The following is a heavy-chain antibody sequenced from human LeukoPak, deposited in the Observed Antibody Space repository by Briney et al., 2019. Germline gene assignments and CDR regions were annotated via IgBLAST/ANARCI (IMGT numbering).Heavy chain of an antibody. CDR1: GYSISSGYY. D-gene: IGHD3-3*01. CDR3: ARDLPPYYDFWSGYYPNDAFDI. Sequence: SETLSLTCTVSGYSISSGYYWGWIRQPPGKGLEWIGSIYHSGSTYYNPSLKSRVTISVDTSKNQFSLKLSSVTAADTAVYYCARDLPPYYDFWSGYYPNDAFDIWGQGTMVTVSS. J-gene: IGHJ3*02. V-gene: IGHV4-38-2*02. CDR2: IYHSGST.